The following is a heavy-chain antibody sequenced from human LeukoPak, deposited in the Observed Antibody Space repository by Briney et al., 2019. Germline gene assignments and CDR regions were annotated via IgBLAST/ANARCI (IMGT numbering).Heavy chain of an antibody. D-gene: IGHD2/OR15-2a*01. CDR3: SRSSDTTSWYYFDH. V-gene: IGHV1-46*01. CDR1: GYTFTSYY. J-gene: IGHJ4*02. Sequence: ASVKVSCKASGYTFTSYYMHWVRQAPGQGLEWMGIINPSGGSTSYAQKFQGRVTMTRDISSNTAFLELRNLRSDDTAVYFCSRSSDTTSWYYFDHWGQGTLVTVSS. CDR2: INPSGGST.